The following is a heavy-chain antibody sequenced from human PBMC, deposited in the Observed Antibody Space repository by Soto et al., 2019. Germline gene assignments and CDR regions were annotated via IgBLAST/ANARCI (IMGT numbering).Heavy chain of an antibody. J-gene: IGHJ4*02. CDR2: MNPNSGNT. Sequence: ASVKVSCKASGYTFTSYDINWVRQATGQGLEWMGWMNPNSGNTGYAQKFQGRVTMTRDTSISTAYMELSSLRSDDTAVYYCAGGLEWSTVTWYYFDYWGQGTLVTVSS. CDR1: GYTFTSYD. CDR3: AGGLEWSTVTWYYFDY. D-gene: IGHD4-17*01. V-gene: IGHV1-8*01.